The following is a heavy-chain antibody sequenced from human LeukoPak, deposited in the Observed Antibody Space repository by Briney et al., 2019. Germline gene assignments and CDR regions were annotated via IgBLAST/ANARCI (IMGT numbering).Heavy chain of an antibody. D-gene: IGHD3-10*01. CDR2: ISSSSSCI. J-gene: IGHJ4*02. V-gene: IGHV3-21*01. CDR3: AFASARESADY. CDR1: GFTFSSYS. Sequence: GGSLRLSCAASGFTFSSYSMNWVRQAPGKGLEWVSSISSSSSCIYYADSVKGRFTISRDNAKNSLYLQMNSLRAEDTAVYYCAFASARESADYWGQGTLVTVSS.